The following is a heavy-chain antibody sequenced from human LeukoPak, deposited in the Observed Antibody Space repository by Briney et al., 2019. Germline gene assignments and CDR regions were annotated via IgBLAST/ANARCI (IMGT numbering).Heavy chain of an antibody. CDR3: ARVSPGDGFDY. V-gene: IGHV1-2*02. Sequence: ASVMVSCKASGGTFSSYAISWVRQAPGQGLEWMGWINPNSGGTNYAQKFQGRVTMTRDTSISTAYMELSRLRSDDTAVYYCARVSPGDGFDYWGQGTLVTVSS. CDR1: GGTFSSYA. J-gene: IGHJ4*02. D-gene: IGHD3-10*01. CDR2: INPNSGGT.